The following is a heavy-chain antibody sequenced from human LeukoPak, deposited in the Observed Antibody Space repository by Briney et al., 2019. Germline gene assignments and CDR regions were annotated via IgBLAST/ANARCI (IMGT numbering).Heavy chain of an antibody. D-gene: IGHD4-17*01. CDR2: ISAYNGNT. V-gene: IGHV1-18*04. CDR1: GYTFTRYG. J-gene: IGHJ4*02. Sequence: ASVTVSYKASGYTFTRYGIRWVRQAPGQGLEWMGWISAYNGNTNYPQKLQGRVTMTTDTSTSTAYMELRSLRSDDTAVYYCARDLKTTARDQDYWGQGTLVTVSS. CDR3: ARDLKTTARDQDY.